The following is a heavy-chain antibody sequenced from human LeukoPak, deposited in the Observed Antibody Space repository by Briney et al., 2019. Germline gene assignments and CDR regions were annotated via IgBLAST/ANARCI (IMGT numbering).Heavy chain of an antibody. Sequence: PGGSLRLSCAASGFTFSSYGMHWVRQAPGKGLEWVAFIRYDGSNKYYADSVKGRFTISRDNSKNTLYLQMNSLRAEDTAVYYCARDSAPPPPTYYSYYYMDVWGKGTTVTVSS. J-gene: IGHJ6*03. CDR2: IRYDGSNK. CDR1: GFTFSSYG. CDR3: ARDSAPPPPTYYSYYYMDV. D-gene: IGHD3-10*01. V-gene: IGHV3-30*02.